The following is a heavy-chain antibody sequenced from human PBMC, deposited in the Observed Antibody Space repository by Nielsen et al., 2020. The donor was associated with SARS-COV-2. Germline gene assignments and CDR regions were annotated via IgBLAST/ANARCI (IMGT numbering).Heavy chain of an antibody. V-gene: IGHV4-39*07. D-gene: IGHD3-3*01. CDR2: IYYSGST. J-gene: IGHJ5*02. CDR3: AREGSITIFGVVIIGRFDH. Sequence: WIRQPPGKGLEWIGSIYYSGSTHYNPSLKSRVTISMDTSKNQFSLKLSSVTAADTAVYYCAREGSITIFGVVIIGRFDHWGQGTLVTVSS.